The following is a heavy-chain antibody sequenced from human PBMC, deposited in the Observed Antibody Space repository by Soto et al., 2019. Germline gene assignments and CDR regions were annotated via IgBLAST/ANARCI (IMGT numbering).Heavy chain of an antibody. CDR3: ARDHPDSSGYYYFDY. D-gene: IGHD3-22*01. CDR2: ISYDGSNK. CDR1: GFTFSSYA. Sequence: GGSLRLSCAASGFTFSSYAMHWVRQAPGKGLEWVAVISYDGSNKYYADSVKGRFTISRDNSKNTLYLQMNSLRAEDTAVYYCARDHPDSSGYYYFDYWGQGTLVTVSS. V-gene: IGHV3-30-3*01. J-gene: IGHJ4*02.